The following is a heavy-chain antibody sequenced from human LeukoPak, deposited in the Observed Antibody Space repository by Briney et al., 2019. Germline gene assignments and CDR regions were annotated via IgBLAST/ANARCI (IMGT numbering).Heavy chain of an antibody. V-gene: IGHV5-51*01. CDR1: GYSFTSYW. CDR2: IYPGDSDT. Sequence: GESLKISCKGSGYSFTSYWIGWVRQMPGKGPEWVGIIYPGDSDTRYSPSFQGQVTISADKSTSTAYLQWSSLKASDTAMYYCARSFPDAFDIWGQGTMVTVSS. CDR3: ARSFPDAFDI. J-gene: IGHJ3*02.